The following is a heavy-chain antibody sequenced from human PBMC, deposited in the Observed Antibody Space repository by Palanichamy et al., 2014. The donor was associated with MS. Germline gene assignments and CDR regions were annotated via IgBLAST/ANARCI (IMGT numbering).Heavy chain of an antibody. CDR1: GFTFSNYW. CDR2: IKKDGTEE. V-gene: IGHV3-7*03. D-gene: IGHD1-26*01. J-gene: IGHJ4*02. Sequence: EVLLVESGGGLVQPGGSLRLSCAASGFTFSNYWMTWVRQAPGKGLEWVANIKKDGTEEKYVDSVKGRFTISRDNARSFLYLQMNSLRVEDTAVYYGATEPPVGPRPNTDYWGQGTLATVSS. CDR3: ATEPPVGPRPNTDY.